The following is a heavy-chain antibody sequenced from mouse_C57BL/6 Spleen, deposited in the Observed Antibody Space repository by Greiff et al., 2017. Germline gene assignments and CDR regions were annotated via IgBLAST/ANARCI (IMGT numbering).Heavy chain of an antibody. Sequence: VQLQQSGPGLVQPSQSLSITCTVSGFSLTSYGVHWVRQSPGKGLEWLGVLWRGGSTDYNAAFMSRLSLTKDNSKSHVFFNMNSLQADDATIYYCAKSNYSNFDYWGQGTTLTVSS. CDR1: GFSLTSYG. J-gene: IGHJ2*01. CDR2: LWRGGST. D-gene: IGHD2-5*01. CDR3: AKSNYSNFDY. V-gene: IGHV2-5*01.